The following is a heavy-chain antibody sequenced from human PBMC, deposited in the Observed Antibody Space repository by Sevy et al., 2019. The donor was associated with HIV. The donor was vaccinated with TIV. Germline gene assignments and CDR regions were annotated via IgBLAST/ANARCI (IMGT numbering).Heavy chain of an antibody. CDR1: GYTLSGYD. J-gene: IGHJ6*02. V-gene: IGHV1-8*01. Sequence: ASVKVSCKASGYTLSGYDINWVRQATGQGLEWMGWMNPDSGRRGYAPKFQGRVTMTTNTSIGTAYMELRRLRSEDSAVYYCARADLDSSTFFYYYGMDVWGHGTTVTVSS. CDR3: ARADLDSSTFFYYYGMDV. CDR2: MNPDSGRR. D-gene: IGHD6-13*01.